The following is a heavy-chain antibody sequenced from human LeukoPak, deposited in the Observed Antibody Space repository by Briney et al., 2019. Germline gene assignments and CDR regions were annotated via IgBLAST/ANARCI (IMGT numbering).Heavy chain of an antibody. CDR3: ARGGFDWLLSLTPHFDY. D-gene: IGHD3-9*01. V-gene: IGHV5-51*01. Sequence: GESLKISCKGSGYSFTSYWIGWVRQMPGKGLEWMGIINPGDSDTRYSPSFQGQVTISADKSISTAYLQWSSLKASDTAMYYCARGGFDWLLSLTPHFDYWGQGTLVTVSS. CDR2: INPGDSDT. J-gene: IGHJ4*02. CDR1: GYSFTSYW.